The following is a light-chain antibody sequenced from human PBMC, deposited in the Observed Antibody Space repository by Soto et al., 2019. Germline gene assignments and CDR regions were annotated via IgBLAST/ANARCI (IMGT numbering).Light chain of an antibody. CDR3: QQTTTFPLT. CDR1: QGITSW. J-gene: IGKJ4*01. Sequence: DIQMTQSPSSVSASVGDRVTITCRASQGITSWLAWYQQKPGKAPKLLIYRASNLQSGVPSRFSGSGSGTDFTLTISGLQPAYFATYYCQQTTTFPLTFGGGTKVEIK. CDR2: RAS. V-gene: IGKV1-12*01.